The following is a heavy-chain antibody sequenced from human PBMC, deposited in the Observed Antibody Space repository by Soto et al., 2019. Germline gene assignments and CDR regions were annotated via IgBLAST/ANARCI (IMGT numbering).Heavy chain of an antibody. D-gene: IGHD5-18*01. CDR1: GAIFSSNA. CDR2: ILPIFGRT. J-gene: IGHJ4*02. Sequence: QVQLVQSGAEVKKPGSSVKVTCKASGAIFSSNAISWVRQAPGQGLEWMGGILPIFGRTNYAQKFQGRVTITADESTRTAYMGLSSLKSEDTAVYYCATGGRGYSYAPRFYFEYWGQGTLVTVSS. CDR3: ATGGRGYSYAPRFYFEY. V-gene: IGHV1-69*01.